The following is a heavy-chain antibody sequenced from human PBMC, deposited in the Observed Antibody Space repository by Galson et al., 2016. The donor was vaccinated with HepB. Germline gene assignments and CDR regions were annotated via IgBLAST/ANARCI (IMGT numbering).Heavy chain of an antibody. D-gene: IGHD3-3*01. V-gene: IGHV3-9*01. CDR1: GFSLDRYA. CDR2: ISLDTDRI. J-gene: IGHJ6*02. Sequence: SLRLSCAVSGFSLDRYAMHWVRLVPGKGLEWVSGISLDTDRIGYGDSVKGRFIVSRDKARNSVYLQMNSLRTEDSALYYCGKDILPGGMDVWGHGTRVTVAS. CDR3: GKDILPGGMDV.